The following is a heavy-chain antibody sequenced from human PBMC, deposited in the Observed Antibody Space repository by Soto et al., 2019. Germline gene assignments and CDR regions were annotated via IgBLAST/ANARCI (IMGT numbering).Heavy chain of an antibody. CDR1: GFSLSTSGMR. Sequence: ESGPTLVNPTQTLTLTCTFSGFSLSTSGMRVSWIRQPPGKALEWLARIDWDDDKFYSTSLKTRLTISKDTSKNQVVLKMTNMDPVDTATYYCARMEPAAIPGSPNYFDYWGQGTLVTVSS. D-gene: IGHD2-2*02. V-gene: IGHV2-70*04. J-gene: IGHJ4*02. CDR2: IDWDDDK. CDR3: ARMEPAAIPGSPNYFDY.